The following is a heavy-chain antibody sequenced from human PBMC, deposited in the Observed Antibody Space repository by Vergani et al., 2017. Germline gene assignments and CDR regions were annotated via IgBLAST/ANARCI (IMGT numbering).Heavy chain of an antibody. Sequence: QVQLQESGPGLVKPSETLSLTCSVSGYSISRGYFWGWFRQPPGKGLEWIGNIFHTGLTYRNPSLRSRVAISVDTSRNQFSLRLTSVTAADTAVYYCASKRGACRAAYCHSYDFWGPGTLVGVSS. CDR3: ASKRGACRAAYCHSYDF. D-gene: IGHD2-15*01. CDR2: IFHTGLT. J-gene: IGHJ4*02. CDR1: GYSISRGYF. V-gene: IGHV4-38-2*02.